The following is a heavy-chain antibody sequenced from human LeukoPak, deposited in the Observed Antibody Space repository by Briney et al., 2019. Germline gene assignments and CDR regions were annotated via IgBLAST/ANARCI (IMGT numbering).Heavy chain of an antibody. D-gene: IGHD3-3*01. J-gene: IGHJ4*02. CDR2: IKQDGSER. V-gene: IGHV3-7*01. Sequence: ETLSLTCTVSGGSISSSSYYWGWIRQPPGKGLEWVGSIKQDGSERYYVDSVKGRFTISRDNAKNSLYLQLNSLRVEDTAVYYCASHDFWNPFFDYWGQGTLVTVSS. CDR3: ASHDFWNPFFDY. CDR1: GGSISSSSYY.